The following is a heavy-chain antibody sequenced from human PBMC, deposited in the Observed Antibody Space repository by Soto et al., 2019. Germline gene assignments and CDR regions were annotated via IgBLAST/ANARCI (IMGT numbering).Heavy chain of an antibody. V-gene: IGHV3-53*01. CDR2: IYSGGST. CDR1: GFTVSSNY. J-gene: IGHJ1*01. D-gene: IGHD3-22*01. CDR3: ARDRVESGYPQYFQH. Sequence: EVQLVESGGGLIQPGGSLRLSCAASGFTVSSNYMSWVCQAPGKGLEWVSVIYSGGSTYYADSVKGRFTSSIDNSKNTLYLQMNSLRAEDTAVYYCARDRVESGYPQYFQHWGQGTLVTVSS.